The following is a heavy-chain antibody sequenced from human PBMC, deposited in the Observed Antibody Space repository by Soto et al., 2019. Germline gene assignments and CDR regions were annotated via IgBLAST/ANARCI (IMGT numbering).Heavy chain of an antibody. CDR1: GVTRSTYA. Sequence: QPGGSLRLCCAASGVTRSTYAMRWVRQAPGKGLEWVSAISASGGSTYYADSVKGLVTISRDNSKNTVDLQMNSLRAEDTAVYYCVKRSGQSNGWGAFDISGQGPMVTV. V-gene: IGHV3-23*01. D-gene: IGHD6-19*01. CDR2: ISASGGST. CDR3: VKRSGQSNGWGAFDI. J-gene: IGHJ3*02.